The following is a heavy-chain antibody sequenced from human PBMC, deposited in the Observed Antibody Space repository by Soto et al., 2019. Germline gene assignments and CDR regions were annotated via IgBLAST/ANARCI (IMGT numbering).Heavy chain of an antibody. V-gene: IGHV1-8*02. Sequence: ASVKVSCKASGYTFTSYDINWVRQATGQGLEWMGWMNPNSGNTGYAQKFQGRVTMTRNTSISTAYMELSSLRAEDTAVYYCARGLVAALKGTFDPWGQGTLVTVSS. CDR1: GYTFTSYD. CDR2: MNPNSGNT. J-gene: IGHJ5*02. CDR3: ARGLVAALKGTFDP. D-gene: IGHD6-6*01.